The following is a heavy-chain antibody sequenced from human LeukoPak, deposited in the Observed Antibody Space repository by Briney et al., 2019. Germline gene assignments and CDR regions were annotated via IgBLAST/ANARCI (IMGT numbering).Heavy chain of an antibody. V-gene: IGHV4-30-2*01. Sequence: SQTLSLTCTVSGGSISSGGYYWSWIRQPPGKGLEWIGHMYHSGSTYYNPSLKSRVTISVDRSKNQFSLKLSSVTAADTAVYYCGARRAFDIWGQGTMVTVSS. CDR3: GARRAFDI. J-gene: IGHJ3*02. CDR2: MYHSGST. D-gene: IGHD6-6*01. CDR1: GGSISSGGYY.